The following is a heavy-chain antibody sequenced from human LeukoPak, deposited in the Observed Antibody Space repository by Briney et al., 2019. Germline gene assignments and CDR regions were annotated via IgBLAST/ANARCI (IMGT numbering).Heavy chain of an antibody. J-gene: IGHJ4*02. CDR2: IRYDGSNK. V-gene: IGHV3-30*02. Sequence: GGSLRLSCAASGFTFSSYGIHWVRQAPGKGLEWVAFIRYDGSNKYYADSAKGRFIISRDNSKNTLYLQMNSLRPEDTAVYYCAKDYLGGYSYGSPFDFWGQGTLVTVSS. CDR1: GFTFSSYG. D-gene: IGHD5-18*01. CDR3: AKDYLGGYSYGSPFDF.